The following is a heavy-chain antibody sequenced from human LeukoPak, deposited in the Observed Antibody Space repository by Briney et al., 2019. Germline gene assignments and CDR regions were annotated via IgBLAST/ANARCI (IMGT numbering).Heavy chain of an antibody. Sequence: QPGGSLRLSCAASGFTVSSNYMSWVRQAPGKGLEWVSVIYSGGSTYYADSVKGRFTISRDNSKNTLYLQMNSLRAEDTAVYYCAKDLWSGSYLPGVFDYWGQGTLVTVSS. J-gene: IGHJ4*02. CDR1: GFTVSSNY. CDR3: AKDLWSGSYLPGVFDY. V-gene: IGHV3-66*01. CDR2: IYSGGST. D-gene: IGHD1-26*01.